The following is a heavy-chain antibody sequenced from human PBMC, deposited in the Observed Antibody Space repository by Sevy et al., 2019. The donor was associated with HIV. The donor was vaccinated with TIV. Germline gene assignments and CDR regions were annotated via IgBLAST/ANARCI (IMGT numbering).Heavy chain of an antibody. J-gene: IGHJ6*03. CDR2: ISSSSSYT. V-gene: IGHV3-11*06. Sequence: GGSLRLSCAASGFTFSDYYMSWIRQAPGKGLEGVSYISSSSSYTNYAASVKGRFTISRDNAKNSLYLQMTSLRAEDTAVYYCASIPIDINDSSRNYYMDVWGKGTTVTVSS. CDR1: GFTFSDYY. CDR3: ASIPIDINDSSRNYYMDV. D-gene: IGHD6-13*01.